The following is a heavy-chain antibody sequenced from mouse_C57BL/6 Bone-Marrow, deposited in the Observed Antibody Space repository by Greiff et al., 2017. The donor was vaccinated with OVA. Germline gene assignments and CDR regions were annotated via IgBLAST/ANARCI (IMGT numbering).Heavy chain of an antibody. CDR3: ARSYYYDYDGYAMDY. D-gene: IGHD2-4*01. V-gene: IGHV1-55*01. Sequence: QVQLQQPGAELVKPGASVKMSCKASGYTFTSYWITWVKQRPGQGLEWIGDIYPGSGSTNYNEKFKSKATLTVAPSSSTAYMQLSSLTSEDSAVYYCARSYYYDYDGYAMDYWGQGTSVTVSS. J-gene: IGHJ4*01. CDR1: GYTFTSYW. CDR2: IYPGSGST.